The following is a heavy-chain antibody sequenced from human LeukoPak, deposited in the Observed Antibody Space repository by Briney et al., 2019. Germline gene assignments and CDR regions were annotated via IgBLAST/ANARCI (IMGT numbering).Heavy chain of an antibody. CDR3: WAIVTTIKLDF. V-gene: IGHV4-39*01. CDR2: VSHSGSI. D-gene: IGHD5-12*01. J-gene: IGHJ4*02. Sequence: SETLSLTCTVSGGSISSSSYSWGWIRQPPGKGLEWIGSVSHSGSINYDPSLKNRVTISVDTSKNQFSLKLSSVTAADTAVYYCWAIVTTIKLDFWGQGTLVTVSS. CDR1: GGSISSSSYS.